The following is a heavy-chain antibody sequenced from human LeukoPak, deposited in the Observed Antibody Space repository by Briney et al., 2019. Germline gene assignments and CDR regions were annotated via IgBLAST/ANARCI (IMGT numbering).Heavy chain of an antibody. CDR3: ARGQRRYCSSTRRGCGNDY. J-gene: IGHJ4*02. CDR1: GGSFSGYY. D-gene: IGHD2-2*01. CDR2: INHSGST. Sequence: SETLSLTCAVCGGSFSGYYWSWIRQPPGKGLEWIGEINHSGSTNYNPSLKSRVTISVDTSKNQFSLKLSSVTAADTAVYYCARGQRRYCSSTRRGCGNDYWGQGTLVTVSS. V-gene: IGHV4-34*01.